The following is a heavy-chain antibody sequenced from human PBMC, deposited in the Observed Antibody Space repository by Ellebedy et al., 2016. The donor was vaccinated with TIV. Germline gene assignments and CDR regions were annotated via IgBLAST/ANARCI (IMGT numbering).Heavy chain of an antibody. J-gene: IGHJ5*02. V-gene: IGHV1-69*13. D-gene: IGHD3-10*01. CDR3: ARVGGHYGSGSYPWDDLNQNWFDP. CDR2: IIPIFGTA. Sequence: SVKVSCXASGGTFRSYAISWVRQAPGQGLEWMGGIIPIFGTANYAQKFQGRVTITADESTSTAYMELSSLRSEDTAVYYCARVGGHYGSGSYPWDDLNQNWFDPWGQGTLVTVSS. CDR1: GGTFRSYA.